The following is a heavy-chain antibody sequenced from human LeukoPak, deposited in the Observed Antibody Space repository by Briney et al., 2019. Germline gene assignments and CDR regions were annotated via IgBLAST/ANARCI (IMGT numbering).Heavy chain of an antibody. CDR1: GYTFTSYD. D-gene: IGHD3-3*01. J-gene: IGHJ6*02. CDR3: ARGPPYDFWSGYYSHSYYYYGMDV. Sequence: ASVKVSCKASGYTFTSYDINWVRQATGQGLEWMGWMNPNSGNTGYAQKFQGRVTITRNTSISTAYMELSSLRSEDTAVYYCARGPPYDFWSGYYSHSYYYYGMDVWGQGTTVTVSS. V-gene: IGHV1-8*01. CDR2: MNPNSGNT.